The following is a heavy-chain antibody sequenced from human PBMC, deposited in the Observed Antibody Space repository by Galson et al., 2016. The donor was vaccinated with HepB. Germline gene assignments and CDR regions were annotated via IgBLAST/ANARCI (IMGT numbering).Heavy chain of an antibody. D-gene: IGHD1-1*01. V-gene: IGHV3-30*04. CDR3: ARGGTGRLAYYYYGMDV. CDR1: GFTFRNFS. Sequence: SLKLSCAASGFTFRNFSIHWVRQAPGKGLEWVTIISADGRSKYYADSVKGRFTISKDNSKNTVNLQMNNLSTEDTTVYYCARGGTGRLAYYYYGMDVWGPGTTVTVSS. J-gene: IGHJ6*02. CDR2: ISADGRSK.